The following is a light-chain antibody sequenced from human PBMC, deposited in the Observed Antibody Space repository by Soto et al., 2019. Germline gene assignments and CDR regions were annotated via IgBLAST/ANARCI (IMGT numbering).Light chain of an antibody. J-gene: IGKJ4*01. CDR2: DAS. V-gene: IGKV3-11*01. Sequence: IVVPQSPAALSLSPGERATLSCRASQSVGSYLAWYQQKAGQAPRVLIYDASDRATGIPVRFSGSGSGTAYALSIISRQAEEFATLYYQQHYANPVTFGRGTKVDIK. CDR1: QSVGSY. CDR3: QQHYANPVT.